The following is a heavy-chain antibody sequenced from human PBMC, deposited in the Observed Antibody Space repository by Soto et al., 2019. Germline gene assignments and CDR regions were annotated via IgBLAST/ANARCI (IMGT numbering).Heavy chain of an antibody. J-gene: IGHJ4*02. V-gene: IGHV1-18*01. Sequence: QVQLVQSGAEVKKPGASVKVSCEASGYTFTSYAISWVRQAPGQGLEWMGWISAYNGNTNYAQKLQGTVTMNTDTSASKASMEVRSLRSDDTGVYYCASDAPPADFWGQGTLVTVSS. CDR2: ISAYNGNT. CDR3: ASDAPPADF. CDR1: GYTFTSYA.